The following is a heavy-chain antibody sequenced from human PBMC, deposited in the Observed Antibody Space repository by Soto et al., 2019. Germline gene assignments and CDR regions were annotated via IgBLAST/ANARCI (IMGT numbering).Heavy chain of an antibody. CDR1: GFTFDDFA. CDR2: INWNTVNI. Sequence: GGSLRLSCTASGFTFDDFAMHWFRQVPGKGLEWVSGINWNTVNIAYADSVKGRFTISRDNGKNSLYLQMNSLKTEDTALYYCARGSHSDYGDYGYFEFWGQGALVTVSS. J-gene: IGHJ4*02. D-gene: IGHD4-17*01. CDR3: ARGSHSDYGDYGYFEF. V-gene: IGHV3-9*01.